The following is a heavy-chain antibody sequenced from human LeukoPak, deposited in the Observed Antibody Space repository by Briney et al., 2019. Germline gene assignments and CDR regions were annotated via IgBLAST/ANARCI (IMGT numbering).Heavy chain of an antibody. V-gene: IGHV4-39*01. D-gene: IGHD6-19*01. CDR2: IYYSGST. CDR3: ARPYSSGWYSPSLRQPFDY. J-gene: IGHJ4*02. Sequence: SETLSLTCAVYGGSFSGYYWGWIRQPPGKGLEWIGSIYYSGSTYYNPSLKSRVTISVDTSKNQFSLKLSSVTAADTAVYYCARPYSSGWYSPSLRQPFDYWGQGTLVTVSS. CDR1: GGSFSGYY.